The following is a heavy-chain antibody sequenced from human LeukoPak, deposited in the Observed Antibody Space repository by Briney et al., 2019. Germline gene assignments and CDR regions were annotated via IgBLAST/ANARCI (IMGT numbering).Heavy chain of an antibody. J-gene: IGHJ4*02. D-gene: IGHD2-15*01. V-gene: IGHV4-34*01. CDR1: GGSFSGYY. CDR3: ATGYCSGGSCYFGY. Sequence: SETLSLTCAVYGGSFSGYYWSWIRQPPGKGLEWIGEMNHSGSTNYNPSLKSRVTISVDTSKNQFSLKLSPVTAADTAVYYCATGYCSGGSCYFGYWGQGTLVTVSS. CDR2: MNHSGST.